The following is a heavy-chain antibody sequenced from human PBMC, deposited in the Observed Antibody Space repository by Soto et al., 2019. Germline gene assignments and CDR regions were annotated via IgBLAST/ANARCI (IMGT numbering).Heavy chain of an antibody. V-gene: IGHV1-2*02. J-gene: IGHJ3*02. Sequence: GASEKVSCKASGYTFTGYYMHWVRQAPGQGLEWMGWINPNSGGTNYAQKFQGRVTMTRDTSISTAYMELSRLRSDDTAVYYCASSKDYYDSSGYYYGAFDIWGQGTMVT. CDR1: GYTFTGYY. CDR2: INPNSGGT. CDR3: ASSKDYYDSSGYYYGAFDI. D-gene: IGHD3-22*01.